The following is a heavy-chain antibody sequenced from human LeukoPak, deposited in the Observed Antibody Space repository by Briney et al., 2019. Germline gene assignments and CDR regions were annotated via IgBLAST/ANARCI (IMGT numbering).Heavy chain of an antibody. CDR2: IFYSGNA. Sequence: SETLSLTCTVSGDSISSFYWSWIRQPPGRGLEWIGYIFYSGNANYNPSLKSRVTISADTSKNQFSLKVSSVTAADTAVYYCARERPLGYCGTTSCYRGGDYFDCWGQGTLVTVSS. CDR3: ARERPLGYCGTTSCYRGGDYFDC. D-gene: IGHD2-2*02. CDR1: GDSISSFY. J-gene: IGHJ4*02. V-gene: IGHV4-59*01.